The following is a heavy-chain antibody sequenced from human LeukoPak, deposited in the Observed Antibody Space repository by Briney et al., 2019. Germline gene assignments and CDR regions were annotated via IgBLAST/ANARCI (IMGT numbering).Heavy chain of an antibody. D-gene: IGHD3-22*01. CDR2: MSPKSGNT. J-gene: IGHJ4*02. CDR3: ARDLPPGGYDSSGDY. CDR1: GYTFVSYD. V-gene: IGHV1-8*01. Sequence: ASVKVSCKASGYTFVSYDINWVRQATGQGPEWMGWMSPKSGNTGYAQKFQGRVTMTRDTSISTAYMELSRLRSDDTAVYYCARDLPPGGYDSSGDYWGQGTLVTVSS.